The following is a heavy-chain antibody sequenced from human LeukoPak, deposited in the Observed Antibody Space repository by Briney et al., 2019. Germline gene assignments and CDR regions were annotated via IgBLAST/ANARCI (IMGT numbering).Heavy chain of an antibody. CDR3: ARGWVTTLDI. CDR2: ISSSSSYI. CDR1: GVTFSSYS. V-gene: IGHV3-21*01. D-gene: IGHD6-13*01. Sequence: GGSLRLSCAASGVTFSSYSMSWVRQPPGKGLEWVSSISSSSSYIYYADSVNGRFTISRDNAKNSLYLQMNSLRAEDTAVYYCARGWVTTLDIWGQGTMVTVSS. J-gene: IGHJ3*02.